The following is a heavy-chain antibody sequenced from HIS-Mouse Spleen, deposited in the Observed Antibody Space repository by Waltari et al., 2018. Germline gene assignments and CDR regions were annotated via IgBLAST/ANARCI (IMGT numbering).Heavy chain of an antibody. CDR1: GCSISSRSSY. D-gene: IGHD6-13*01. Sequence: QLQLQESGPGLVQPLETLYLTCPVSGCSISSRSSYWGWIRQPPGKGLEWIGSIYYSGSTYYNPYLKSRVTISVDTCKNQFSLKLSSVTAADTAVYYCAREIPYSSSWYDWYFDLWGRGTLVTVSS. CDR2: IYYSGST. V-gene: IGHV4-39*07. CDR3: AREIPYSSSWYDWYFDL. J-gene: IGHJ2*01.